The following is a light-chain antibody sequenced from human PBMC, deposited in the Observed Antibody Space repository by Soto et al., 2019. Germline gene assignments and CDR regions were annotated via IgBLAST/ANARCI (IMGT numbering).Light chain of an antibody. CDR2: AAS. CDR1: QSISSY. CDR3: QQTHSTPPGT. J-gene: IGKJ1*01. Sequence: DIQMTQSPSSLSASVGDSVTITCRASQSISSYLNWYQLKPGKAPKLLIYAASSLQSGVPSRFSGSGSGTDFTLTISSLQPEDFATYYCQQTHSTPPGTFGQGTKVEIE. V-gene: IGKV1-39*01.